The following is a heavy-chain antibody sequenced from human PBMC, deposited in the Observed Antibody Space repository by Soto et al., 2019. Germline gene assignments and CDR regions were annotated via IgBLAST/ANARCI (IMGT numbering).Heavy chain of an antibody. Sequence: QVQLQESGPGLVKPSETLSLTCTVSGGSISSYYWSWIRQPAGKGLEWIGRIYTSGSTNYNPSRKRRVPMSVDTSQNQVALKLSSVNAADTAVYYCARDLYSKYYFDYWGQGTLVTVSS. CDR2: IYTSGST. CDR1: GGSISSYY. CDR3: ARDLYSKYYFDY. V-gene: IGHV4-4*07. D-gene: IGHD2-15*01. J-gene: IGHJ4*02.